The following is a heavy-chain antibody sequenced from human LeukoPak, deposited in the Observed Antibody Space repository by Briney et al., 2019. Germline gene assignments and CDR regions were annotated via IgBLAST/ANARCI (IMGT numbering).Heavy chain of an antibody. D-gene: IGHD5-24*01. CDR3: AMGSRWLQPVF. V-gene: IGHV3-21*01. CDR1: GFTFSSYS. Sequence: GGSLRLSCAASGFTFSSYSMNWVRQAPGKRLEWVSSISSSSSYIYYADSVKGRFTISRDNAKNSLYLQMNSLRAEDTAVYYCAMGSRWLQPVFGGQGTLVTVSS. CDR2: ISSSSSYI. J-gene: IGHJ4*02.